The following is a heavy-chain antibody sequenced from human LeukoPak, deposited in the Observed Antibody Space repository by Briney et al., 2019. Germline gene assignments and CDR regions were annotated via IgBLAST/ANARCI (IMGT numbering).Heavy chain of an antibody. J-gene: IGHJ4*02. CDR1: GGSISSGGHY. CDR3: AREIIRGDYG. V-gene: IGHV4-31*03. D-gene: IGHD4-17*01. CDR2: IYYSGST. Sequence: TLSLTCTVSGGSISSGGHYWSWICQHPGKGLEWIGYIYYSGSTNYNPSLKSRVTISVDTSKNQFSLKLSSVTAADTAVYYCAREIIRGDYGWGQGTLVTVSS.